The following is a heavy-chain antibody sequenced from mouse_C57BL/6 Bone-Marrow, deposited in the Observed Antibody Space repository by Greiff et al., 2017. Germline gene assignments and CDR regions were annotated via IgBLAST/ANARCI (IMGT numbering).Heavy chain of an antibody. V-gene: IGHV1-66*01. CDR2: IYPGSGNT. Sequence: QVQLQQSGPELVKPGASVKISCKASGYSFTSYYIHWVKQRPGQGLEWIGWIYPGSGNTKYNEKFKGKATLTADTSSNTAYMQLSSLTSEDAAVYYYAREGSTPVPFAYWGQGTLVTVSA. CDR3: AREGSTPVPFAY. D-gene: IGHD5-1*01. CDR1: GYSFTSYY. J-gene: IGHJ3*01.